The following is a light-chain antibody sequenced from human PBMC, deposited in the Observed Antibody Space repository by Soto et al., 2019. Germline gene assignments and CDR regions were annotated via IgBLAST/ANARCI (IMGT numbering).Light chain of an antibody. V-gene: IGKV3-20*01. Sequence: ESVLTQSPGTLSMSPGGRATLSCRASQSVSSRYVAWHQQKPGQAPRLLLSGATNRATGIPDRFSGSGSGTDFTLTISRLEPEDFAVYYCQQYSNSPFTFGPGTKVDIK. CDR2: GAT. CDR1: QSVSSRY. CDR3: QQYSNSPFT. J-gene: IGKJ3*01.